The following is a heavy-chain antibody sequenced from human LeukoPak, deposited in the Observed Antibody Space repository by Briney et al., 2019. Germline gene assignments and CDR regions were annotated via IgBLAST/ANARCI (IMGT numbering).Heavy chain of an antibody. CDR2: NYYSGST. V-gene: IGHV4-59*01. Sequence: SPETLSLTCTVSGGPISNYYWSWIRQPPGKGLKWIGNNYYSGSTNYNPSLKSRVTISIDTSKNQFSLKVSSVTAADTAVYYCARAHSSGWAHMFVPWGQGTLVTVPS. D-gene: IGHD6-19*01. J-gene: IGHJ5*02. CDR3: ARAHSSGWAHMFVP. CDR1: GGPISNYY.